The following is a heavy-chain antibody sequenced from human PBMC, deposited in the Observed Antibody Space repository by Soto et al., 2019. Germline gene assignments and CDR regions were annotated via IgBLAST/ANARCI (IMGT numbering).Heavy chain of an antibody. V-gene: IGHV4-39*01. J-gene: IGHJ4*02. D-gene: IGHD3-3*01. CDR1: GGSISSSSYY. CDR3: ARLIRGYFDY. CDR2: IYYSGST. Sequence: SGTPSLTCTVSGGSISSSSYYWGWIRQPPGKGLEWIGSIYYSGSTYYNPSLKSRVTISVDTSKNQFSLKLSSVTAADTAVYYCARLIRGYFDYWGQGTLVTVSS.